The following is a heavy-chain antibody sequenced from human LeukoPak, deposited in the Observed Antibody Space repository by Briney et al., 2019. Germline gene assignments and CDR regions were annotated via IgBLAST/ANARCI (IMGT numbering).Heavy chain of an antibody. V-gene: IGHV1-2*02. CDR1: GYTFTGHY. Sequence: ASVKVSCKASGYTFTGHYIHWVRQAPGPRVEGVGWIDPNSSDTYYAQRCQGRVTMTRDTSISTAYMELSSLNADDTAEYYCAGLGNDKWDLDYWGQGTLVTVSS. CDR3: AGLGNDKWDLDY. CDR2: IDPNSSDT. J-gene: IGHJ4*02. D-gene: IGHD1-26*01.